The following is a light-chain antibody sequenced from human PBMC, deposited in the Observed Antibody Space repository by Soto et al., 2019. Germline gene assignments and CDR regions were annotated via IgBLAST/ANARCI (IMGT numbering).Light chain of an antibody. J-gene: IGKJ1*01. V-gene: IGKV1-5*01. CDR3: QQYDNWPRT. Sequence: DIQMTQPPSTVSAYVGDSVTITCRASQSITTWLAWYQQRPGKAPKLLIYDVSSLQSGVPSRFSGSGSGTEFTLTISSLQSEDFAVYYCQQYDNWPRTFGQGTKV. CDR2: DVS. CDR1: QSITTW.